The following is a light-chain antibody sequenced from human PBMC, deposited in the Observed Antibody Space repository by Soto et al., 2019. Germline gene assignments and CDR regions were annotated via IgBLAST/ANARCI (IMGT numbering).Light chain of an antibody. CDR3: QQYNSYST. CDR2: GAS. CDR1: QSFNSIY. V-gene: IGKV3-20*01. J-gene: IGKJ1*01. Sequence: EIVLTQSPGTLSLSPGERATLSCRASQSFNSIYLAWYQQKPGQAPRLLIYGASSRATGIPDRFSGSGSGTEFTLTISSLQPDDFATYYCQQYNSYSTFGQGTMVDIK.